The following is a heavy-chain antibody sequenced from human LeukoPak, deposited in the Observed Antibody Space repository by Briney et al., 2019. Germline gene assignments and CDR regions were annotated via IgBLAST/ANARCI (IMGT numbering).Heavy chain of an antibody. CDR1: GYTFTSYD. CDR3: ARSVGTGHYFDY. D-gene: IGHD3-10*01. Sequence: ASVKVSCKASGYTFTSYDINWVRQANGQGLEWMGWMNPNSGNTGYAQKFQGRVTITRNTSISTAYMELSSLRSEDTAVYYCARSVGTGHYFDYWGQGTLVTVSS. V-gene: IGHV1-8*01. J-gene: IGHJ4*02. CDR2: MNPNSGNT.